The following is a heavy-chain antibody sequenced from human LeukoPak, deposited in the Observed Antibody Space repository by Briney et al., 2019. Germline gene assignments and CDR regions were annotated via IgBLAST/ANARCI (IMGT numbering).Heavy chain of an antibody. J-gene: IGHJ4*02. CDR1: GDSITSHY. CDR3: ARESSTSQTNLFDS. V-gene: IGHV4-59*11. D-gene: IGHD6-6*01. Sequence: SETLSLTCTVSGDSITSHYWSWIRQPPGKGLEWIGYLRYRGNTNHNSSLKSRMTISLDTSRNQFSLRLSSVTAADTAIYFCARESSTSQTNLFDSWGQGTLVTVSS. CDR2: LRYRGNT.